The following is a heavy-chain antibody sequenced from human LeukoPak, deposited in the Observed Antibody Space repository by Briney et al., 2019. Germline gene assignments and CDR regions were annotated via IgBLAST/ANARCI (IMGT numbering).Heavy chain of an antibody. J-gene: IGHJ4*02. V-gene: IGHV3-15*01. CDR2: IKSKTDGGTT. D-gene: IGHD4-17*01. Sequence: GGSLRLSCAASGFTFSNAWMSWVRQAPGKGLEWVGRIKSKTDGGTTDYAAPVKGRFTISRDDSKKTLYLQMNSLRAEDTAVYYCASRPHGDYPYFDYWGQGTLVTVSS. CDR1: GFTFSNAW. CDR3: ASRPHGDYPYFDY.